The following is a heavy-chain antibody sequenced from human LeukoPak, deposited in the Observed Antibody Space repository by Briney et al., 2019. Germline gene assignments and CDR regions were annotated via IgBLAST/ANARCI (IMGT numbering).Heavy chain of an antibody. Sequence: GGSLRLSCATSGFPFSDYGMLWVRQAPGKGLEWVTIIWSDGSNKYYADSVKGRFTISRDNSKNTLYLQMNSLRAEDTAVYYCAKEDGFWSGYYIDYWGQGTLVTVSS. CDR3: AKEDGFWSGYYIDY. D-gene: IGHD3-3*01. CDR2: IWSDGSNK. V-gene: IGHV3-33*06. J-gene: IGHJ4*02. CDR1: GFPFSDYG.